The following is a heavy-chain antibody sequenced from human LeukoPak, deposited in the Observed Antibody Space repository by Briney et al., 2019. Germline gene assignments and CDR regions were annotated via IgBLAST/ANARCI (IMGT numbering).Heavy chain of an antibody. V-gene: IGHV4-31*03. D-gene: IGHD6-6*01. Sequence: SETLSLTCTVSGGSISSGGYYWSWIRQHPGKGLEWIGYIYYSGSTYYNPSLKSRVTISVDTSKNQFSLKLSSMTAADTAVYYCARDWHYSSSSHFDYWGQGTLVTVSS. J-gene: IGHJ4*02. CDR3: ARDWHYSSSSHFDY. CDR2: IYYSGST. CDR1: GGSISSGGYY.